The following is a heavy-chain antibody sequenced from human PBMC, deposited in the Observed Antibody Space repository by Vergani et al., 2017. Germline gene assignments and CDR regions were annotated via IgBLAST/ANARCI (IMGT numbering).Heavy chain of an antibody. V-gene: IGHV3-9*01. CDR2: IDRNYGVK. CDR1: GFTFQAFA. Sequence: VEAGGGLVQPGGSLRLSCTASGFTFQAFAFHWVRQVSGRGLEWVSGIDRNYGVKNGNSFEGRFSISRDNAKNTVFLQINRLRAEDTAVYFCSRVCLRYGHLYYFDYWGHGTLVTVSS. J-gene: IGHJ4*01. D-gene: IGHD5-18*01. CDR3: SRVCLRYGHLYYFDY.